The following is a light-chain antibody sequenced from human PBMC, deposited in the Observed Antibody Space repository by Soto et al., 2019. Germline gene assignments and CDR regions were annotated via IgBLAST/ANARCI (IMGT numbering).Light chain of an antibody. Sequence: EIVLTQSPGTLSLSPGERATLSCRASQSISSNYLAWYRQKPGQAPRLLIYVASSMAPGIPDRFSGSGSGTDFTLTISRLEPEDFAVYYCQQYGGSPGTFGQGTKVEIK. CDR2: VAS. CDR1: QSISSNY. V-gene: IGKV3-20*01. CDR3: QQYGGSPGT. J-gene: IGKJ1*01.